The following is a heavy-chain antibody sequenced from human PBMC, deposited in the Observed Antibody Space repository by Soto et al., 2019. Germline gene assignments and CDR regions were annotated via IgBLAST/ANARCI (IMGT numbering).Heavy chain of an antibody. J-gene: IGHJ4*02. CDR1: GFMLSGYS. Sequence: EVQLVESGGGLVEPGGSLRLSCVASGFMLSGYSMNWVRQAPGKGLEWISFITITSDNTYYSDSVMGRFTVSRDNAQNTLYLQLNSLRDEDTAVYYCTRGVEKATILGYWGQGTLVTVSS. V-gene: IGHV3-48*02. CDR3: TRGVEKATILGY. D-gene: IGHD3-10*01. CDR2: ITITSDNT.